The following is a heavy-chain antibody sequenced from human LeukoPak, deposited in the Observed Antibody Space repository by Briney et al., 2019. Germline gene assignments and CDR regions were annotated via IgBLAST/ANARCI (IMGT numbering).Heavy chain of an antibody. D-gene: IGHD4-17*01. Sequence: GGSLRLSRAASGFTFSSYSVIWVRQAPGKGLEWVSSISSSTSYIYYADSVKGRFTISRDNARNSLYLQMNSLRAEDTAVYYCARGIGDYENYYFAYWGQGTLVTVSS. V-gene: IGHV3-21*01. J-gene: IGHJ4*02. CDR3: ARGIGDYENYYFAY. CDR1: GFTFSSYS. CDR2: ISSSTSYI.